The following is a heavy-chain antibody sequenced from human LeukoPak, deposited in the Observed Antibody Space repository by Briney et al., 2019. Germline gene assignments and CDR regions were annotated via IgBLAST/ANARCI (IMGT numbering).Heavy chain of an antibody. V-gene: IGHV1-69*01. Sequence: SVKVSCKASGGTFSSYAISWVRQAPGHGLEWMGGVIPIFGTANYAQKFQGGVTITAEASTSTAYMELSSMRCEDTAVYYCAREAHPYCTNGVCYTGFDSWGQGSLVTVSS. D-gene: IGHD2-8*01. CDR2: VIPIFGTA. CDR3: AREAHPYCTNGVCYTGFDS. CDR1: GGTFSSYA. J-gene: IGHJ4*02.